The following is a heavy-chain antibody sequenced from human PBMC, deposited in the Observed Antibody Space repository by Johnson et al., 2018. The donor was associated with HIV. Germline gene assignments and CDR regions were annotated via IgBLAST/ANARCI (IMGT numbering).Heavy chain of an antibody. V-gene: IGHV3-23*04. Sequence: VQLVESGGGLVKPGGSLRLSCAASGFSFTNAWMSWVRQAPGKGLEWVSAISGSGGSTYYADSVKGRFTISRDNSKNTLHLQMNSLRAEDTAIYYCAKDLHYYDSSGFNDAFDIWGQGTMVAVSS. CDR3: AKDLHYYDSSGFNDAFDI. D-gene: IGHD3-22*01. J-gene: IGHJ3*02. CDR1: GFSFTNAW. CDR2: ISGSGGST.